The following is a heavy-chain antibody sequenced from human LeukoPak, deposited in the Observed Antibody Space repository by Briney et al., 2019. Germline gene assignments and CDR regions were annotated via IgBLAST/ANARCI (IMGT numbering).Heavy chain of an antibody. CDR3: AELGITMIGGV. CDR2: ISSSGSTI. Sequence: GGSLRLSCAASGFTFSSYEMNWVRQAPGKVLEWVSYISSSGSTIYYADSVKGRFTISRDNAKNSLYLQMNSLRAEDTAVYYCAELGITMIGGVWGKGTTVTISS. CDR1: GFTFSSYE. J-gene: IGHJ6*04. D-gene: IGHD3-10*02. V-gene: IGHV3-48*03.